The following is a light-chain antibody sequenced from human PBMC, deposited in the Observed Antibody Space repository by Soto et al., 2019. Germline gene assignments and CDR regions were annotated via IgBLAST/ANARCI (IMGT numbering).Light chain of an antibody. CDR1: QSVSSN. CDR3: QQYNNWWT. V-gene: IGKV3-15*01. Sequence: ILMTQSPATLSVSQGERATLSCRASQSVSSNLAWYQQKPGQAPRLLIYGASTRATGIPARLSGSGSGTEFTLTISSLQSEDFAVYYCQQYNNWWTFGQGTKVDIK. CDR2: GAS. J-gene: IGKJ1*01.